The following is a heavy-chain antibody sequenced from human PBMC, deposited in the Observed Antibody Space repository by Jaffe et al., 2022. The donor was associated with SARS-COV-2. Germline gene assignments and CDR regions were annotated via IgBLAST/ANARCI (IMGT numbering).Heavy chain of an antibody. CDR3: ARNMAENYFDY. Sequence: QLQLQESGPGLVKPSETLSLTCTVSGGSISSSSYYWGWIRQPPGKGLEWIGSIYYSGSTYYNPSLKSRVTISVDTSKNQFSLKLSSVTAADTAVYYCARNMAENYFDYWGQGTLVTVSS. CDR1: GGSISSSSYY. J-gene: IGHJ4*02. V-gene: IGHV4-39*01. CDR2: IYYSGST.